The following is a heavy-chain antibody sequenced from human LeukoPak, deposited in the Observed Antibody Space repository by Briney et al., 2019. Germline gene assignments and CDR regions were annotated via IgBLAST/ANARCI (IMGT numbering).Heavy chain of an antibody. Sequence: GGSLRLSCAASGFTFSSYAMSWVRQAPGKGLEWVAVISYDGSNKYYADSVKGRFTISRDNSKNTLYLQMNSLRAEDTAVYYCARVESGWLPHEYWGQGTLVTVSS. J-gene: IGHJ4*02. CDR1: GFTFSSYA. CDR3: ARVESGWLPHEY. D-gene: IGHD6-19*01. V-gene: IGHV3-30*03. CDR2: ISYDGSNK.